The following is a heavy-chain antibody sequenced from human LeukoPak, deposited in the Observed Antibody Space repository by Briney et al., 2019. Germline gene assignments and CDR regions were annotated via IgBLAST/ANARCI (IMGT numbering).Heavy chain of an antibody. CDR1: GYTFTSYG. J-gene: IGHJ4*02. V-gene: IGHV1-18*01. CDR2: ISAYNGNT. CDR3: ARDYADGIQRNIFDY. D-gene: IGHD5-18*01. Sequence: ASVKVSCKASGYTFTSYGISWVRQAPGQGLEWMGWISAYNGNTNYAQKLQGRVTMTTDTSTSTAYMELRSLRSDDTAVYYCARDYADGIQRNIFDYWGQGTLVTVSS.